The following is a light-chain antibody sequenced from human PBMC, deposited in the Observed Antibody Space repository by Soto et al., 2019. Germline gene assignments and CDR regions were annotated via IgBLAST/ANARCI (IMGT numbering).Light chain of an antibody. CDR2: EVS. CDR3: GSYTSSSNYV. J-gene: IGLJ1*01. V-gene: IGLV2-14*01. CDR1: IHYDF. Sequence: QSALTQPASVSGSPGQSITISCTGYIHYDFVSWYQQHPGTAPNLVIYEVSNRPSGTSHRFSGSKSGHTASLTISGLQTEDEDVYYCGSYTSSSNYVFGTGTKLTVL.